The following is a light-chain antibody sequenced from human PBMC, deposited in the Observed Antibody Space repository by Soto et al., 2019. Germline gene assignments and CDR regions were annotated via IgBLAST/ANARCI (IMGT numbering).Light chain of an antibody. CDR2: GNS. CDR3: VSFAGGTYV. Sequence: QSVLTQPPSVSGAPGQGVTISCTGGSSNIGANYDVHWYQQLPGTAPKVLIYGNSNRPSGVPDRFSGSKSGTSASLAITGLQVEDEADYYCVSFAGGTYVFGTGTKLTVL. V-gene: IGLV1-40*01. CDR1: SSNIGANYD. J-gene: IGLJ1*01.